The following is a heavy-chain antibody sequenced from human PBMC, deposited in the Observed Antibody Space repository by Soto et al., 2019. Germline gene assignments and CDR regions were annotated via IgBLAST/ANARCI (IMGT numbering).Heavy chain of an antibody. V-gene: IGHV4-61*01. D-gene: IGHD3-3*01. Sequence: QVQLQESGPGLVKPSETLSLTRSVSGDSVSRGTYYWSWIRQSPERGLEWIAYSSYSGSTSYNPSFKSRATISVDTSKNQFSLRLRSLTAEDTAVYYCARQKSGLEFYNYFDPWGPGTLVTVSS. CDR2: SSYSGST. J-gene: IGHJ5*02. CDR1: GDSVSRGTYY. CDR3: ARQKSGLEFYNYFDP.